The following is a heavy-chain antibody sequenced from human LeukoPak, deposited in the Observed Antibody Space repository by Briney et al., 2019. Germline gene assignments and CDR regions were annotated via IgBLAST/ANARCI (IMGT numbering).Heavy chain of an antibody. CDR1: GGSISSGDYF. CDR3: ARYISSGAFDI. CDR2: IYRSGST. J-gene: IGHJ3*02. Sequence: SQTLSLTCTVSGGSISSGDYFWSWIRQPPGKGLEWIGHIYRSGSTYYNPSLNSRVTISVDRSKNQFSLNLSSVTAADTAVYYCARYISSGAFDIWGQGTMVTVSS. V-gene: IGHV4-30-2*01. D-gene: IGHD6-6*01.